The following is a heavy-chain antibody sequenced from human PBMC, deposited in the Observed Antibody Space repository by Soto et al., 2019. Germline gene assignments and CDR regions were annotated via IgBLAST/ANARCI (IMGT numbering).Heavy chain of an antibody. CDR1: GITFDAYG. CDR2: IDWDGERT. CDR3: ARGRGVVSTWSYYFDY. Sequence: EVQLVESGGSVVRPGGSLRLSCAVSGITFDAYGMSWVRQVPGKGLEWVSSIDWDGERTEYADSVKGRFTVSRDNAENPLYLQMNSLRAEDTALYHCARGRGVVSTWSYYFDYWGQGTLVTVSS. J-gene: IGHJ4*02. D-gene: IGHD6-13*01. V-gene: IGHV3-20*01.